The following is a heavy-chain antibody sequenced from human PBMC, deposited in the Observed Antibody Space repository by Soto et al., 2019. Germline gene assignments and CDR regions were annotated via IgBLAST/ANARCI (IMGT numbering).Heavy chain of an antibody. CDR3: ARNGIAAPNWFDP. CDR1: GGTFSSYA. D-gene: IGHD6-6*01. J-gene: IGHJ5*02. Sequence: ASVKVSCKASGGTFSSYAISWVRQAPGQGLEWMGGIIPIFGTANYAQKFQGRVTITADESTSTAYMELSSLRSEDTAVYYCARNGIAAPNWFDPWGQGTLVTVSS. V-gene: IGHV1-69*13. CDR2: IIPIFGTA.